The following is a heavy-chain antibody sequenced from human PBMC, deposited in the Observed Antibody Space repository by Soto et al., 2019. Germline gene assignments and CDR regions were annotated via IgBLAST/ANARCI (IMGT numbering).Heavy chain of an antibody. D-gene: IGHD6-13*01. CDR3: LKDRRVYSISWAGDQ. J-gene: IGHJ4*02. CDR1: GFPFNNYA. CDR2: ISINGGTT. V-gene: IGHV3-64D*06. Sequence: GGSLRLSCSASGFPFNNYAMHLVRQAPGKGLEYVSSISINGGTTHYADSVKGRFTISRDNSKNTLYLQMSSLRVEDTAVFYCLKDRRVYSISWAGDQWGQGILVTVSS.